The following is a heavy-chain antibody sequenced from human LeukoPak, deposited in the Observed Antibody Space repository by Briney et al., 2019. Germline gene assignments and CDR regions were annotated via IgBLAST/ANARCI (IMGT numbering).Heavy chain of an antibody. Sequence: SETLSLTCTISRGFLSRSFTAYYWGWIRQSADKRLEWIGHIGHNGSVDYKPSFKGRLLLSLDTSKDQISLELRLVSAADTAIYYCLGGDYNHVTGYFPVWGRGTLVTVSS. CDR1: RGFLSRSFTAYY. D-gene: IGHD3-9*01. CDR2: IGHNGSV. CDR3: LGGDYNHVTGYFPV. J-gene: IGHJ4*01. V-gene: IGHV4-4*07.